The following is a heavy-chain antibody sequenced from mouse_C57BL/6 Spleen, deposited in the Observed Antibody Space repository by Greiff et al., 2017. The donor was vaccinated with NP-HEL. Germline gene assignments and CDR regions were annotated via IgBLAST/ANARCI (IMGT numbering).Heavy chain of an antibody. CDR1: GFTFSDYY. V-gene: IGHV5-12*01. CDR3: ARREYYYGSSHYYAMDY. D-gene: IGHD1-1*01. CDR2: ISNGGGST. Sequence: EVKLVESGGGLVQPGGSLKLSCAASGFTFSDYYMYWVRQTPEKRLEWVAYISNGGGSTYYPDTVKGRFTISRDNAKNTLYLQMSRLKSEDTAMYYCARREYYYGSSHYYAMDYWGQGTSVTVSS. J-gene: IGHJ4*01.